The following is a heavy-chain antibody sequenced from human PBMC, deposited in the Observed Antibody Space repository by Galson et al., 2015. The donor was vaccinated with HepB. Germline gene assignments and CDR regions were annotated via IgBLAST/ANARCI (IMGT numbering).Heavy chain of an antibody. Sequence: SLRLSCAASGFTFSSYAMSWVRQAPGKGLEWVSAISGSGGSTYYADSVKGRFTISRDNSKNTLYLQMNSLRAEDTAVYYCAKDPRRRYFDWLSLYRGWFDLWGRGTLVTVSS. CDR1: GFTFSSYA. CDR2: ISGSGGST. D-gene: IGHD3-9*01. V-gene: IGHV3-23*01. CDR3: AKDPRRRYFDWLSLYRGWFDL. J-gene: IGHJ2*01.